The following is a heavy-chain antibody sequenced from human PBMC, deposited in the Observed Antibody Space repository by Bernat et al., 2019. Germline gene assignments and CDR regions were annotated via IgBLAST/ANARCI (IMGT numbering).Heavy chain of an antibody. Sequence: QVQLQQWGAGLLKPSETLSLTCAVYGGSFSGYYWSWIRQPPGKGLEWIGEINHSGSTNYNPSLKSRVTISVDTSKNQFSLKLSSVTAADTAVYYCARGTSYGDYGVSLEDYWGQGTLVTVSS. D-gene: IGHD4-17*01. CDR2: INHSGST. J-gene: IGHJ4*02. V-gene: IGHV4-34*01. CDR3: ARGTSYGDYGVSLEDY. CDR1: GGSFSGYY.